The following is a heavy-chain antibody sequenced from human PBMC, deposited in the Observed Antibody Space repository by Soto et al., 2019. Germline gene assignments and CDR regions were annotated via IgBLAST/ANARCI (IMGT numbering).Heavy chain of an antibody. CDR3: ARGEYQLPTPYYYYGMDV. Sequence: ASVKVSCKASGYTFTSYGISWVRQAPGQGLEWMGWISAYNGNTNYAQKLQGRVTMTTDTSTSTAYMELRSLRSDDTAVYYCARGEYQLPTPYYYYGMDVWGQGTTVTVS. CDR2: ISAYNGNT. D-gene: IGHD2-2*01. J-gene: IGHJ6*02. V-gene: IGHV1-18*01. CDR1: GYTFTSYG.